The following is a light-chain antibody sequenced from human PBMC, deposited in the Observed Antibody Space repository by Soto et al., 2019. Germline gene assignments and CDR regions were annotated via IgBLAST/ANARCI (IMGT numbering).Light chain of an antibody. CDR3: AAWDDGLTVLYV. J-gene: IGLJ1*01. CDR2: SNN. CDR1: SSNIGSNY. Sequence: QSVLAQPASACGTPGQRFTISCSGTSSNIGSNYVYWYQQLPGTAPKLLIYSNNQRPSGVPDRFSGSKYCTSYSLAISGLRSEDEDDYYCAAWDDGLTVLYVFGTGTKVTVL. V-gene: IGLV1-47*02.